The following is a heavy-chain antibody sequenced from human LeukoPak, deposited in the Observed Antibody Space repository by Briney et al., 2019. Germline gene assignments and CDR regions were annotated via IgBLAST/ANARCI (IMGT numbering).Heavy chain of an antibody. CDR2: MNPNSGNT. V-gene: IGHV1-8*03. CDR3: ARGIADNYYYYYMDV. J-gene: IGHJ6*03. Sequence: GASVKVTCKASGYTFTSYDINWVRQATGQGLEWMGWMNPNSGNTGYAQKFQGRVTITRNISISTAYMELSSLRSEDTAVYYCARGIADNYYYYYMDVWGKGTTVTVSS. CDR1: GYTFTSYD.